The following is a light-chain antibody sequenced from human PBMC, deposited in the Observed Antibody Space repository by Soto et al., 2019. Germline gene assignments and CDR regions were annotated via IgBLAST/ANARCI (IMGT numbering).Light chain of an antibody. CDR2: GAS. J-gene: IGKJ1*01. CDR1: ESVSSIY. V-gene: IGKV3-20*01. CDR3: QQYGSSPGT. Sequence: EIVLTQSPGTLSLSPGERATLSCSASESVSSIYLAWYQQKPGQAPRLLIYGASSRATGIPDRFSGSGSGTDFTLTISRLEPEDFAVYYCQQYGSSPGTFGQGTKVDIK.